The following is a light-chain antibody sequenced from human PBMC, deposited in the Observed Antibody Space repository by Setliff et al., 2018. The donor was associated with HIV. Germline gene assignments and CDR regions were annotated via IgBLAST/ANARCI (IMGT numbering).Light chain of an antibody. Sequence: AIQLTQSPSSLSASVGDRVTITCRASQGISSALAWYQQTPGKAPNLLIYDASSLAGGVPSRFSGSGSGTDFTLTISSVQPDDFATYYCQHFNSDLIYSFGQGTKVDIK. CDR1: QGISSA. CDR2: DAS. CDR3: QHFNSDLIYS. J-gene: IGKJ2*03. V-gene: IGKV1-13*02.